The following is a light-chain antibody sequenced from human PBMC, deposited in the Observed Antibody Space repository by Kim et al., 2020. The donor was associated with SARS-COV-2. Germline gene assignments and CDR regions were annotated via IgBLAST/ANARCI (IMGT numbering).Light chain of an antibody. CDR3: QAWDSSTAV. J-gene: IGLJ3*02. CDR2: QDS. CDR1: KSGDKY. V-gene: IGLV3-1*01. Sequence: SYELTQPPSVSVSPGQTASITCSGDKSGDKYACWYQQKPGQSPVLVIYQDSKRPSGIPERFSGSNSGNTATLIISGTQAMDEADYYCQAWDSSTAVFGGG.